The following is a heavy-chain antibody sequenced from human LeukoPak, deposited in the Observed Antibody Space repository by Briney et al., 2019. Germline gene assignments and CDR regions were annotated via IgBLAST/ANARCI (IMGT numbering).Heavy chain of an antibody. CDR1: GFTVSSNY. CDR2: IYSGGST. V-gene: IGHV3-53*01. J-gene: IGHJ4*02. CDR3: ARPGDGYNSFDY. D-gene: IGHD5-24*01. Sequence: GGSLRLSCAASGFTVSSNYMSWVRQAPGKGLEWVSVIYSGGSTYYADSVKGRFTISRDNSKNTLYLQMNSLRAEDTAVYYCARPGDGYNSFDYWGQGTLVTVSS.